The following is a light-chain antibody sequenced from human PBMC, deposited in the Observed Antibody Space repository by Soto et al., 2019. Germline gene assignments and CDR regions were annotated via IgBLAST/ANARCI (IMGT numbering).Light chain of an antibody. J-gene: IGLJ1*01. Sequence: QCALTQPASVSGAPGQSITISCTGTSSDVGGYNYVSWYQQHPGKAPKLMIYDVSNRPSGVSNRFSGSKSGNTAPLTISGLQAEDEADYYCSSYTSSSKVFGTGNKVTVL. CDR2: DVS. V-gene: IGLV2-14*01. CDR3: SSYTSSSKV. CDR1: SSDVGGYNY.